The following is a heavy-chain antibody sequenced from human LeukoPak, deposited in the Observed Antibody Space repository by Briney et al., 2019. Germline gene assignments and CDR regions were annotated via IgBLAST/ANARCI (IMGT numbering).Heavy chain of an antibody. CDR3: ARERNLEIAVAGTIFNY. D-gene: IGHD6-19*01. V-gene: IGHV3-11*06. CDR1: GFTFSDYY. J-gene: IGHJ4*02. CDR2: ISRSGFDV. Sequence: GGSLRLSCAASGFTFSDYYLTWIRQTPGKGLEWLSDISRSGFDVRYADSVKGRFTISRDNSKNTLYLQMKSLRAEDTAVYYCARERNLEIAVAGTIFNYWGQGTLVTVSS.